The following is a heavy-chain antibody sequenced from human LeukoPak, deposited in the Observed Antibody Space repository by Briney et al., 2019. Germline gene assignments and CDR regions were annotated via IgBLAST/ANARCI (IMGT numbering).Heavy chain of an antibody. D-gene: IGHD6-13*01. CDR1: GGSISSGGYY. Sequence: SETLSLTCTVSGGSISSGGYYWSWIRQHPGKGLEWIGYIYYSGSTYYNPSLKSRVTISVDTSKNQFSLKLSSVTAADTAVYYCARGRRARSYSSSWYVNHYYYGMDVWGQGTTVTVPS. J-gene: IGHJ6*02. CDR2: IYYSGST. V-gene: IGHV4-31*03. CDR3: ARGRRARSYSSSWYVNHYYYGMDV.